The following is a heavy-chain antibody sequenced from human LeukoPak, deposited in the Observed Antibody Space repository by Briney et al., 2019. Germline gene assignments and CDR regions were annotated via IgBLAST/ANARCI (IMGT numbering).Heavy chain of an antibody. CDR3: ATSTGYCTSTSCYPEFDY. Sequence: SVKVSCKASGGTFSSYAISWVRQAPGQGLEWMGGIIPIFGTANYAQKFQGRVTITADESTSTAYMELSSLRSEGTAVYYCATSTGYCTSTSCYPEFDYWGQGTLVTVSS. CDR1: GGTFSSYA. J-gene: IGHJ4*02. D-gene: IGHD2-2*03. CDR2: IIPIFGTA. V-gene: IGHV1-69*01.